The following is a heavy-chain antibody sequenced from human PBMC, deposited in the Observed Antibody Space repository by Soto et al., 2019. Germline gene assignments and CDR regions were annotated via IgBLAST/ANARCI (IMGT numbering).Heavy chain of an antibody. CDR3: ARGFMITFGGVIVPDFDY. CDR1: GYTFTGYY. V-gene: IGHV1-2*04. D-gene: IGHD3-16*02. CDR2: INPNSGGS. Sequence: QVQLVQSGAEVKKPGASVKVSCKASGYTFTGYYMHWVRQAPGQGLEWMGWINPNSGGSNYAQKFQGWVTMTRDTAISTACMELSRLRSDDTAVYYCARGFMITFGGVIVPDFDYWGQGTLVTVSS. J-gene: IGHJ4*02.